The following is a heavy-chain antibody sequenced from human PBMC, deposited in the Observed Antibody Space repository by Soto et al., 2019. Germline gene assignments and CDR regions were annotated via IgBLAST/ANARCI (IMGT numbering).Heavy chain of an antibody. CDR2: NNPTGGYT. CDR1: GYTLTSDG. V-gene: IGHV1-46*03. J-gene: IGHJ4*02. CDR3: ACDPEPYYYAY. Sequence: GASVKGSCKDSGYTLTSDGISWVRQAPGQGLEWMGINNPTGGYTDYAQKFQGRVTMTRDTSTSTVYMDLSSLRSEDTAVYYCACDPEPYYYAYWGQGTLVTVSS.